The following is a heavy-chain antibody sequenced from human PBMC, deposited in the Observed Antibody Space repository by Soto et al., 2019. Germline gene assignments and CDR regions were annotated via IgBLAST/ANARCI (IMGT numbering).Heavy chain of an antibody. V-gene: IGHV3-74*02. J-gene: IGHJ6*03. CDR3: ARGDCVGGTCYSLAGSFFYYMDV. Sequence: EVQLVESGGGLVQPGGSLRLSCAASGFTLSNYWMYWVRQAPGKGLEWVSRINGDGSVSSHADSVRGRLTISRDNVKNTLYLHMDSLRAEDTAVYFCARGDCVGGTCYSLAGSFFYYMDVWGKGTTVTVFS. CDR2: INGDGSVS. CDR1: GFTLSNYW. D-gene: IGHD2-15*01.